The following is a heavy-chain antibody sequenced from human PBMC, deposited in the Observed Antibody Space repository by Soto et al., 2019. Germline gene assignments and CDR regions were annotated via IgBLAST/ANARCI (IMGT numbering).Heavy chain of an antibody. CDR1: GGSISSGGYY. CDR2: IYYSGST. D-gene: IGHD3-10*01. CDR3: ARGGDYYYYYMDV. Sequence: SETLSLTCTVSGGSISSGGYYWSWIRQHPGKGLEWIGYIYYSGSTYYNPSLKSRVTISVDTSKNQFSLKLSSVTAADTAVYYCARGGDYYYYYMDVWGKGTTVTVSS. V-gene: IGHV4-31*03. J-gene: IGHJ6*03.